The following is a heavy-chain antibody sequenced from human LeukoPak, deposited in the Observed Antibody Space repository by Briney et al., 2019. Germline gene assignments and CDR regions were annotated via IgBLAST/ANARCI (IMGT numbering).Heavy chain of an antibody. Sequence: SETLSLTCTVSGGSISSYYWSWIRQPPGKGLEWIGYIYYSGSTNYNPSLKSRVTMSVDTSKNQFSLKLSSVTAADTAVYYCARAPYSSSWYYFDYWGRGTLVTVSS. D-gene: IGHD6-13*01. J-gene: IGHJ4*02. CDR1: GGSISSYY. CDR2: IYYSGST. CDR3: ARAPYSSSWYYFDY. V-gene: IGHV4-59*01.